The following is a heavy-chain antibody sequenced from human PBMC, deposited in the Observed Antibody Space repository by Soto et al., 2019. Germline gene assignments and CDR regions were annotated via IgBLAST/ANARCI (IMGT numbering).Heavy chain of an antibody. V-gene: IGHV4-59*01. Sequence: PSETLSLTCTVSGGSISSYYWSWIRQPPGKGLEWIGYIYYSGSTNYNPSLKSRVTISVDTSKNQFSLKLSSVTAADTAVYYCAGLGYCSGGSCPFDYWGQGTIVTVSS. D-gene: IGHD2-15*01. J-gene: IGHJ4*02. CDR2: IYYSGST. CDR3: AGLGYCSGGSCPFDY. CDR1: GGSISSYY.